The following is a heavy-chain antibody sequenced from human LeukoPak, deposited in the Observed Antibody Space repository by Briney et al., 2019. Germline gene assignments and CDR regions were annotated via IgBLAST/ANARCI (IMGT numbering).Heavy chain of an antibody. CDR1: GFTFSSYA. V-gene: IGHV3-23*01. Sequence: GGSLRLSCVASGFTFSSYAMSWVRQAPGKGLEWVSAIGGSGGSTYYADSVKGRFTVSRDDFKNTLYLQMNSLRVEDTAVYCCAKDEAPAAGSWNYYYGMDVWGQGTTVTVSS. CDR3: AKDEAPAAGSWNYYYGMDV. D-gene: IGHD6-13*01. CDR2: IGGSGGST. J-gene: IGHJ6*02.